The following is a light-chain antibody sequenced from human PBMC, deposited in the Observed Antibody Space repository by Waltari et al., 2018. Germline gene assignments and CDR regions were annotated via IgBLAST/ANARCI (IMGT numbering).Light chain of an antibody. CDR1: SSNIGAGYD. CDR2: GNT. CDR3: QSYDSSLSGWV. V-gene: IGLV1-40*01. J-gene: IGLJ3*02. Sequence: QSVLTQPPSVSGAPGQRVTISCTGSSSNIGAGYDVHWYRQVPGTAPKLLISGNTNRPSWVPDRFAGSKSPTSASLAITGLQAEYEADYYCQSYDSSLSGWVFGGGTKVTVL.